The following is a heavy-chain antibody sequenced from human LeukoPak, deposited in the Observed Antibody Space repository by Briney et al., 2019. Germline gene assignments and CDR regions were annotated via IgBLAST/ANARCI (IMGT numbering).Heavy chain of an antibody. CDR1: GFTFSSYE. Sequence: GGSLRLSCAASGFTFSSYEMNWVRQAPGKGLEWVSYISSSGSTIYYADSVKGRFTISRDNAKNSLYLQMNSLRAEDTAVYYCARDDWNDGNWFDPRGQGTLVTVSS. D-gene: IGHD1-1*01. V-gene: IGHV3-48*03. CDR2: ISSSGSTI. CDR3: ARDDWNDGNWFDP. J-gene: IGHJ5*02.